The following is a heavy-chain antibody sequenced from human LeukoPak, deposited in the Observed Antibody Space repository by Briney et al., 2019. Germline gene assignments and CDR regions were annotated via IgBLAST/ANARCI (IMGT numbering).Heavy chain of an antibody. CDR2: ISSSSSYI. V-gene: IGHV3-21*01. D-gene: IGHD6-6*01. Sequence: GGSLRLSCAASGFTVSGTYMNWVRQAPGKRLEWVSSISSSSSYIYYADSVKGRFTISRDNAKNSLYLQMNSLRAEDTAVYYCARDRLLYSSSSEVDYWGQGTLVTVSS. J-gene: IGHJ4*02. CDR1: GFTVSGTY. CDR3: ARDRLLYSSSSEVDY.